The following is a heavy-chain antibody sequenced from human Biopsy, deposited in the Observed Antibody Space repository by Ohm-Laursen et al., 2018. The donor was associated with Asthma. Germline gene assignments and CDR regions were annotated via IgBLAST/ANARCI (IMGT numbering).Heavy chain of an antibody. Sequence: SVKVSCKISGYSLTDLSMHWVRQAPGQGLEWMGGHDHEEGGTVNARRFQGRVTMTEDTSTDTAYMELSSLSCDDTAVYYCASDFPKDYVRYNFQFWGQGTLVTVSS. J-gene: IGHJ4*02. CDR1: GYSLTDLS. V-gene: IGHV1-24*01. D-gene: IGHD4-17*01. CDR2: HDHEEGGT. CDR3: ASDFPKDYVRYNFQF.